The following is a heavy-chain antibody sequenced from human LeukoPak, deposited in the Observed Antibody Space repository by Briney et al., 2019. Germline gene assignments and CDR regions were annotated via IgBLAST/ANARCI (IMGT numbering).Heavy chain of an antibody. V-gene: IGHV1-18*04. CDR3: ARYPLSYSGNWHYYFDY. D-gene: IGHD6-13*01. CDR2: FSAYNGNT. CDR1: GYTFTSYG. J-gene: IGHJ4*02. Sequence: PSMKVSCKASGYTFTSYGISWVRQAPGQGLEWMGWFSAYNGNTNYAQNLQDRVFMNTDTSTTTAYMELRSLRSDDTAVYYCARYPLSYSGNWHYYFDYWGQGTLVTVSS.